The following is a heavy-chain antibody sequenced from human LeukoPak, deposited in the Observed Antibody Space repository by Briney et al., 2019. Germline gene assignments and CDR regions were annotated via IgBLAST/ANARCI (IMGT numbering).Heavy chain of an antibody. V-gene: IGHV3-74*01. CDR3: ARDLRLWFGESPFDY. J-gene: IGHJ4*02. Sequence: GGSLRLSCAASGFTFSSYWMHWVRQAPGKGLVWVSRINSDGSSTSYADSVKGRFTISRDNAKNTLYLQMNSLGAEDTAVYYCARDLRLWFGESPFDYWGQGTLVTVSS. D-gene: IGHD3-10*01. CDR1: GFTFSSYW. CDR2: INSDGSST.